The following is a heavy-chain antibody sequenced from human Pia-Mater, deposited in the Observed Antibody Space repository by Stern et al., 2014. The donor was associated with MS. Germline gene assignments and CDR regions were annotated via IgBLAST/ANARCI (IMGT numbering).Heavy chain of an antibody. CDR3: VYGGFHSPFAY. CDR2: ISHSGST. V-gene: IGHV4-4*02. CDR1: GGSFSSSNW. Sequence: QVQLQASGPGLVKPSGTLSFTCTVSGGSFSSSNWWSWVRPPPGKGLEWIGEISHSGSTSYTPSLKSRVTMSIDKSKRQFSLNLISVIAADTAVYYCVYGGFHSPFAYWGQGKLVTVSS. J-gene: IGHJ4*02. D-gene: IGHD4-23*01.